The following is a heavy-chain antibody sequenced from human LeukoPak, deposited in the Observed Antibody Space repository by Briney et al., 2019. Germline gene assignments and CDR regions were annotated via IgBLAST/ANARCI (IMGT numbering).Heavy chain of an antibody. J-gene: IGHJ4*02. CDR3: AKDPEYYCDSSNYFDY. V-gene: IGHV3-9*01. Sequence: GGSLRLSCAASGFTFDDYAMHWVRQAPGKGLEWVSGISWNSGSIGYADSVKGRFTISRDNAKNSLYLQMNSLRAEDTALYYCAKDPEYYCDSSNYFDYWGQGTLVTVSS. CDR2: ISWNSGSI. D-gene: IGHD3-22*01. CDR1: GFTFDDYA.